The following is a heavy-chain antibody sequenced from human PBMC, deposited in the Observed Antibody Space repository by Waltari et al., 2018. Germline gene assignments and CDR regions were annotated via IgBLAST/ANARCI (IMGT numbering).Heavy chain of an antibody. CDR3: AKGPYYGSAIGMDV. V-gene: IGHV3-23*01. D-gene: IGHD3-10*01. Sequence: EAQLLESGGGLVQPGGSLRPSCAASGFTFSNFGMSWVRQAPGKGLGWVSGFRGTGGSTSYSDSVKGRFTISRDNSKNTLYLQMNSLRAEDSAVYYCAKGPYYGSAIGMDVWGQGTTVAVSS. CDR2: FRGTGGST. CDR1: GFTFSNFG. J-gene: IGHJ6*02.